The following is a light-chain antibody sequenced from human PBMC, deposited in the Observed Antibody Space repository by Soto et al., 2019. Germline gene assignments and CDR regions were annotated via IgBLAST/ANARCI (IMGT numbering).Light chain of an antibody. Sequence: QSALTQPASVSGSPGQSITISCTGTSSDVGGYNYVSWYQQHPGKDPKLMIYDVSNRPSGVSNRFSGSKSGNTASLTISGLQAEDEADYYCSSYTSSSTLLYVFGTGTKRTVL. CDR3: SSYTSSSTLLYV. V-gene: IGLV2-14*01. CDR2: DVS. CDR1: SSDVGGYNY. J-gene: IGLJ1*01.